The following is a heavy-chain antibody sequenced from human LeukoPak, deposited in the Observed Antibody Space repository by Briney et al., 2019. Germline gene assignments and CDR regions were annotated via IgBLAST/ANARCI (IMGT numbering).Heavy chain of an antibody. Sequence: GGSLRLSCAASGFTFSSYGMSWVRQAPGKGLEWVSGISGSGGSTYYADSVKGRFTISRDNSKNTLYLQMNSLRAEDTAVYYCAKNRGGWSGGLDYWGQGTLVTVSS. CDR3: AKNRGGWSGGLDY. CDR2: ISGSGGST. D-gene: IGHD6-19*01. J-gene: IGHJ4*02. CDR1: GFTFSSYG. V-gene: IGHV3-23*01.